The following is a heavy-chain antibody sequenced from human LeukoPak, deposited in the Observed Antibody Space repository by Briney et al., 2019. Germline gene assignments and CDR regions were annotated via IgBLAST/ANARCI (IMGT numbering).Heavy chain of an antibody. CDR1: GGSISSYY. J-gene: IGHJ2*01. Sequence: SETLSLTCTVSGGSISSYYWSWIRQPPGKGLEWIGYIYYSGSTNYNPSLKSRVTISVDTSKNQFSLKLSSVTAADTAVYYCARENSPEGSLCWYFDLWGRGTLVTVSS. D-gene: IGHD2-21*01. CDR2: IYYSGST. CDR3: ARENSPEGSLCWYFDL. V-gene: IGHV4-59*01.